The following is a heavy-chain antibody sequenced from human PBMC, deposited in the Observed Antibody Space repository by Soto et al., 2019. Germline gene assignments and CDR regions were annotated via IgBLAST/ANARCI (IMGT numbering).Heavy chain of an antibody. Sequence: PGGSLRLSCAASGFTVSSNYMSWVRQAPGKGLEWVSVIYSGGSTYYADSVKGRFTISRDNSKNTLYLQMNSLRAEDTAVYYCAREGDKYYYNSSGYSTGGYFDYWGQGTLVTV. J-gene: IGHJ4*02. V-gene: IGHV3-66*01. CDR1: GFTVSSNY. CDR3: AREGDKYYYNSSGYSTGGYFDY. D-gene: IGHD3-22*01. CDR2: IYSGGST.